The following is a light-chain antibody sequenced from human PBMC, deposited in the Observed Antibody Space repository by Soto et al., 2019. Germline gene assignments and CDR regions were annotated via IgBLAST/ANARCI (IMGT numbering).Light chain of an antibody. V-gene: IGKV3-15*01. CDR1: QSVSRN. J-gene: IGKJ2*01. Sequence: EIVMTQSPATLSVSPGERATLSCRASQSVSRNLAWYQQKPGQAPRLLIYGASTRATGIPARFSGSGSGTEFTLTISSLQSEDFAVYYCQQYDDWPGTFGQGTNLEIK. CDR3: QQYDDWPGT. CDR2: GAS.